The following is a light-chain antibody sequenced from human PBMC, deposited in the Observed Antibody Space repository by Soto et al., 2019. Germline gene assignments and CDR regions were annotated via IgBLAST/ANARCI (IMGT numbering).Light chain of an antibody. CDR1: QRVRST. J-gene: IGKJ2*01. V-gene: IGKV3-15*01. CDR3: QQYHNWHT. CDR2: GSS. Sequence: EIVMKQSQDTLYVSPGERATLSCRASQRVRSTLAWYQQKPGQAPRLFSSGSSPRATGIPASFSGSGSGTEFTLTISSLQSEDFAVYYCQQYHNWHTFCQGTKVDIK.